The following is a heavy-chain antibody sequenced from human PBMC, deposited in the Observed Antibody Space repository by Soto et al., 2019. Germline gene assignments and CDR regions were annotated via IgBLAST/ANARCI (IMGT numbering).Heavy chain of an antibody. CDR3: ARDDGLAYCGGDCYS. CDR2: IIPIVGIT. Sequence: QVQLVQSGAEVKKPGSSVKVSCKASGGTFSSYTISWVRQAPGQGLEWMGRIIPIVGITKYAQKLQGRVTSTADKSTSTAYMELSSLRSEDTAVYYCARDDGLAYCGGDCYSWGQGTLVTVSS. V-gene: IGHV1-69*02. J-gene: IGHJ4*02. CDR1: GGTFSSYT. D-gene: IGHD2-21*02.